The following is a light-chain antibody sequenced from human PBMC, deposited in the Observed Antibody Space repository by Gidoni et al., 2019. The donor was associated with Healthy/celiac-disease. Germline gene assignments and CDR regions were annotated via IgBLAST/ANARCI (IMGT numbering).Light chain of an antibody. Sequence: QSALTQPASVSGSPGQSIPISCTGTSSDVGGYNYVSSYKQNPGNAPKLMIYDVSNRPSGVSNRFSGSKSGNTASLTISGLQAEDEADYYCSSYTSSSTPHYVFGTGTKVTVL. J-gene: IGLJ1*01. CDR2: DVS. CDR3: SSYTSSSTPHYV. V-gene: IGLV2-14*01. CDR1: SSDVGGYNY.